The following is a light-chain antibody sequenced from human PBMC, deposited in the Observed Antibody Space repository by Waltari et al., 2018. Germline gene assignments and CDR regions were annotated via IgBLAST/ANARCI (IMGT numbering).Light chain of an antibody. Sequence: DVVVTQSPLSLPVTPGQPASISCTSSQSLLHSNGKTYLDWFLQRPGQPPRRLIYKVSNRASGVPDRFRGSGSGTDFTLTISRVEAEDVGIYYCMQATHTPLTFGQGTRVEIK. CDR2: KVS. J-gene: IGKJ1*01. V-gene: IGKV2-30*02. CDR1: QSLLHSNGKTY. CDR3: MQATHTPLT.